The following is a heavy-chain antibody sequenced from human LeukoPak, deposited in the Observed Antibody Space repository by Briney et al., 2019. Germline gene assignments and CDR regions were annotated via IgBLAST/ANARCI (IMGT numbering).Heavy chain of an antibody. V-gene: IGHV3-30-3*01. D-gene: IGHD4-23*01. CDR2: ISYDGSNK. CDR3: ARGNGGNSGMWGGGWFDP. Sequence: GGSLRLSCAASGFTFSSYAMHWVRQAPGKGLEWVAVISYDGSNKYYADSVKGRFTISRDNSKNTLYLQMNSLRAEDTAVYYCARGNGGNSGMWGGGWFDPWGQGTLVTVSS. CDR1: GFTFSSYA. J-gene: IGHJ5*02.